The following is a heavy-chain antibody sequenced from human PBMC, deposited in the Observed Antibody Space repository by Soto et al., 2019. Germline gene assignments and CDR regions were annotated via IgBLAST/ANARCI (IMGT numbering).Heavy chain of an antibody. CDR2: INPNSGGT. D-gene: IGHD5-18*01. CDR3: ARAATSRVGQLWYYYYYGMDV. Sequence: GASVKVSCKASGYTFTGYYMHWVRQAPGQGLEWMGWINPNSGGTNYAQKFQGWVTMTRDTSISTAYMELSRLRSDDTAVYYCARAATSRVGQLWYYYYYGMDVWGQGTTVTVSS. J-gene: IGHJ6*02. V-gene: IGHV1-2*04. CDR1: GYTFTGYY.